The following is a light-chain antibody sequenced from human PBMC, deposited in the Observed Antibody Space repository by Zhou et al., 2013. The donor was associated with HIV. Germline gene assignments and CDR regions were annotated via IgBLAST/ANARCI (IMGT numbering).Light chain of an antibody. Sequence: IQMTQSPSSLSASVGDRVTITCRASQSISSYLNWYQQKPGKAPKLLIYAASSLQSGVPSRFSGSGSGTDFTLTISCLQSEDFATYYCQQYSSYPPYSFGQGTKLEIK. CDR1: QSISSY. CDR2: AAS. J-gene: IGKJ2*03. V-gene: IGKV1-39*01. CDR3: QQYSSYPPYS.